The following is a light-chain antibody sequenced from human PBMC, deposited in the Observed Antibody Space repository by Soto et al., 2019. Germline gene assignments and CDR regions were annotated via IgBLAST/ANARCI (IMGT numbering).Light chain of an antibody. CDR2: GAS. J-gene: IGKJ1*01. Sequence: EIVLTQSPATLSLSPGERATLSCRASQSVSSYLAWYRQKPGQAPSLLIYGASSRAAGIPDRFSGSGSGTDFTLTISSLEPEDFAVYYCQQYGHSPKTFGQGTKVDIK. CDR1: QSVSSY. CDR3: QQYGHSPKT. V-gene: IGKV3-20*01.